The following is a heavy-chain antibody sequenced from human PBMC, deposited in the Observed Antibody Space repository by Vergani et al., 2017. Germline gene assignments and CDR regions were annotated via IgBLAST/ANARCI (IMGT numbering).Heavy chain of an antibody. J-gene: IGHJ4*02. Sequence: QVQLVQSGAEVKKPGSSVKVSCKASGGTFSSYAISWVRQAPGQGREWMGGIIPIFGTANYAQKFQGRVTITADKSTSTAYMELGSLRSEDTAVYYCARDLHDSSGYYSDYFDYWGQGTLVTVS. D-gene: IGHD3-22*01. CDR2: IIPIFGTA. V-gene: IGHV1-69*06. CDR3: ARDLHDSSGYYSDYFDY. CDR1: GGTFSSYA.